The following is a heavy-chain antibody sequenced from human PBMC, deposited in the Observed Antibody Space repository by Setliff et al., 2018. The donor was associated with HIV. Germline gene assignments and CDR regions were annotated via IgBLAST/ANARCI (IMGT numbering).Heavy chain of an antibody. V-gene: IGHV3-7*03. J-gene: IGHJ4*02. D-gene: IGHD3-3*01. CDR3: ARDPGVLQFLEGLSHPSYYFDY. CDR2: IKQDGGEK. Sequence: PGGSLRLSCAASGFTFSSYWMNWVRQAPGKGLEWVANIKQDGGEKYYVDSVKGRFTISRDNAKNSLYLQMNSLRGEDTAVYYCARDPGVLQFLEGLSHPSYYFDYWGQGTLVTVSS. CDR1: GFTFSSYW.